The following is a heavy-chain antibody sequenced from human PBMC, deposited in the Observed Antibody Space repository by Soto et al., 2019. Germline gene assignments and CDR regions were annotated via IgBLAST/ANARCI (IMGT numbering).Heavy chain of an antibody. D-gene: IGHD3-10*01. CDR1: GGTFSRHS. CDR2: IIPIFDAT. CDR3: ARDLTSARGS. Sequence: QVQMVQSGAEVKKPGSSARVSCKVSGGTFSRHSISWVRQAPGQGLEWMGGIIPIFDATQYAQKFQGRLTITADESMTTFHMDQSGLTPEDTAIYYCARDLTSARGSWGQGTLVTVS. J-gene: IGHJ4*02. V-gene: IGHV1-69*01.